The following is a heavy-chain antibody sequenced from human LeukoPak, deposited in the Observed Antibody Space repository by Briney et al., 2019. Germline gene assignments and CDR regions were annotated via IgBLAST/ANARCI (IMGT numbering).Heavy chain of an antibody. D-gene: IGHD6-19*01. CDR3: ARGLIYSSGWYHY. V-gene: IGHV4-34*01. Sequence: MSSETLSLTCAVYGGSFSGYYWIWIRQPPGKGLEWIGEINQSGSTNYNPSLKSRVAISVDTSKNQFSLKLSSVTAADTAVYYCARGLIYSSGWYHYWGQGTLVTVSS. J-gene: IGHJ4*02. CDR1: GGSFSGYY. CDR2: INQSGST.